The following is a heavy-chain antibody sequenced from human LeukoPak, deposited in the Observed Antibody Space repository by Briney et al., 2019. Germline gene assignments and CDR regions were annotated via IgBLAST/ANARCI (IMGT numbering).Heavy chain of an antibody. D-gene: IGHD2-2*01. V-gene: IGHV4-61*02. CDR1: GGSISSGSYY. Sequence: SETLSLTCTVSGGSISSGSYYWSWIRQPAGKGLEWIGRIYTSGSTNYNPSLKSRVTISVDTSKNQFSLKLSSVTAADTAVYYCARDAWGYCSSTSCYLGSSYYYYMDVWGKGTTVTVSS. J-gene: IGHJ6*03. CDR3: ARDAWGYCSSTSCYLGSSYYYYMDV. CDR2: IYTSGST.